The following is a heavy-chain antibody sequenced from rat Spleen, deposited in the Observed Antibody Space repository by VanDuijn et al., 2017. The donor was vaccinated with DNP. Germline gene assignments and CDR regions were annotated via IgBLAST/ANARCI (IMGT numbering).Heavy chain of an antibody. CDR1: GFTFSNYY. V-gene: IGHV5-27*01. CDR3: TKDAFDY. J-gene: IGHJ2*01. Sequence: EVQLVESGGGLVQPGRSLKLSCAASGFTFSNYYMAWVRQAPTKGLEWVASISTSGGSTYYRDSVKGRFTISRDNAKNTLNLQMDSLRSEDTATFYCTKDAFDYWGQGVMVTVSS. CDR2: ISTSGGST.